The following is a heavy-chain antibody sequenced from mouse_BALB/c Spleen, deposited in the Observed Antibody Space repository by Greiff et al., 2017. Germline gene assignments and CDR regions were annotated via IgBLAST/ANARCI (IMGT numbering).Heavy chain of an antibody. D-gene: IGHD3-1*01. J-gene: IGHJ4*01. CDR2: ISSGSSTI. CDR1: GFTFSSFG. V-gene: IGHV5-17*02. CDR3: ARSGAARAKDYAMDY. Sequence: DVMLVESGGGLVQPGGSRKLSCAASGFTFSSFGMHWVRQAPEKGLEWVAYISSGSSTIYYADTVKGRFTISRDNPKNTLFLQMTSLRSEDTAMYYCARSGAARAKDYAMDYWGQGTSVTVSS.